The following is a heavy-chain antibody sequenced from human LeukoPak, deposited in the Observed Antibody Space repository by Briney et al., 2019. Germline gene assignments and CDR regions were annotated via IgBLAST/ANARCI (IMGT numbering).Heavy chain of an antibody. CDR2: INHSGST. CDR1: GGSFSGYY. Sequence: PSETLSLTCAVYGGSFSGYYWSWIRQPPGKGLEWIGEINHSGSTNYNPSLKSRVTISVDTSKNQFSLNLSSVTAAATAVYYCARGLFTGIAAAGDLGFDYWGQGTLVTVSS. V-gene: IGHV4-34*01. D-gene: IGHD6-13*01. CDR3: ARGLFTGIAAAGDLGFDY. J-gene: IGHJ4*02.